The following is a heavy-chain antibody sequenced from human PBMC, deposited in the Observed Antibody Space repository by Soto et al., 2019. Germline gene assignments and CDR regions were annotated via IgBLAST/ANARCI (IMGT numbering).Heavy chain of an antibody. CDR1: GFTFSYEW. CDR2: INKDGSYK. D-gene: IGHD1-1*01. CDR3: ARGGLEPFDY. Sequence: GGSLRLSCATSGFTFSYEWMHWVRQVPGKGLVWVSRINKDGSYKSYADFVEGRFTISRDDAKSELYLHMDRLRAEDTAVYYCARGGLEPFDYLGQGALVTVSS. V-gene: IGHV3-74*01. J-gene: IGHJ4*02.